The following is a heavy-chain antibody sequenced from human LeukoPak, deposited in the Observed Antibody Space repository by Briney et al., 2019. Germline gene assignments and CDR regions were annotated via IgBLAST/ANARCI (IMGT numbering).Heavy chain of an antibody. CDR3: AKAGELLSSEYFQH. J-gene: IGHJ1*01. Sequence: GGSLRLSCAASGFTFSTYNMIWVRQAPGKGLEWVSSISSSSNYIYYADSVKGRFTISRDNAKNSLYLQMNSLRAEDTALYYCAKAGELLSSEYFQHWGQGTLVTVSS. CDR2: ISSSSNYI. D-gene: IGHD3-10*01. CDR1: GFTFSTYN. V-gene: IGHV3-21*04.